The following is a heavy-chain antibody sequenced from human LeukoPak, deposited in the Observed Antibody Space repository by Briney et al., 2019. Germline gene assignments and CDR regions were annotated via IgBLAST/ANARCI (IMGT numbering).Heavy chain of an antibody. CDR3: ATSGYCSGGSCYSIDP. J-gene: IGHJ5*02. CDR1: GYTLTELS. V-gene: IGHV1-24*01. Sequence: GASVKVSCKVSGYTLTELSMHWVRQAPGKGLEWMGGFDPEDGETIYAQKFLGRVTMTEDTSTDTAYMELSSLRSEDTAVYYCATSGYCSGGSCYSIDPWGQGTLVTVSS. D-gene: IGHD2-15*01. CDR2: FDPEDGET.